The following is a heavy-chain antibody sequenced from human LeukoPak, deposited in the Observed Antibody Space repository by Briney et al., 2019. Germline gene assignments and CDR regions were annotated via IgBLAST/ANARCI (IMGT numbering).Heavy chain of an antibody. D-gene: IGHD6-13*01. CDR2: IYYSGST. V-gene: IGHV4-39*01. Sequence: SETLSLTCTVSSGSISSSSYYWGWIRQPPGRGLEWIGSIYYSGSTYYNPSLKSRVPISVDTSKNQFSLKLSSVTAADTAVYYCARQKGIAAAGHDYSGQGTLVTVSS. CDR1: SGSISSSSYY. J-gene: IGHJ4*02. CDR3: ARQKGIAAAGHDY.